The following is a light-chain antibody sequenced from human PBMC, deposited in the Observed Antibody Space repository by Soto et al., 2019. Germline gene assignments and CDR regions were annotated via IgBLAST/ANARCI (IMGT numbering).Light chain of an antibody. J-gene: IGKJ1*01. CDR3: QQRSSWPRT. V-gene: IGKV3-11*01. CDR2: DAS. CDR1: QSVSSY. Sequence: EIVLTQSPATLSLSPGERATLSCRASQSVSSYLAWYQQKPGQVPRLVIYDASNRATGIPGRFSGSGSGTDFTLTISSLKPEDFGVYYCQQRSSWPRTFGQGTKVEIK.